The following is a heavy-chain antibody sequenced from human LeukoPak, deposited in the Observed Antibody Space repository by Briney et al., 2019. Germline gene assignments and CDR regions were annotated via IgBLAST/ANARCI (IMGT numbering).Heavy chain of an antibody. CDR3: ARDRGWERSDDGGFDP. V-gene: IGHV3-66*02. Sequence: PGGSLSLSCAASGFTVSSNYMSWLRQAPGKGLEWVSVIYSGGSTYYADSVKSRFTISRDNSKNTLYLQMNSLRAEDTAAYYCARDRGWERSDDGGFDPWGQGTLVTVSS. CDR1: GFTVSSNY. D-gene: IGHD1-26*01. CDR2: IYSGGST. J-gene: IGHJ5*02.